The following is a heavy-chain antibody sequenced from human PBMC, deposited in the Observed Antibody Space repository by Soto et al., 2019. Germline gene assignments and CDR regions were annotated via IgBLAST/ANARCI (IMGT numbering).Heavy chain of an antibody. CDR3: ARSGNEGAVDY. D-gene: IGHD1-26*01. V-gene: IGHV6-1*01. J-gene: IGHJ4*02. Sequence: SQTLSLTCGISGDSVSSKSSACNFMRQSPSRGLEWLGRTYYRSKWHNEYAVSVKSRIIINPDTSKNQFSLQLNSVTPEDTAMYYCARSGNEGAVDYWGQGTLVTVS. CDR1: GDSVSSKSSA. CDR2: TYYRSKWHN.